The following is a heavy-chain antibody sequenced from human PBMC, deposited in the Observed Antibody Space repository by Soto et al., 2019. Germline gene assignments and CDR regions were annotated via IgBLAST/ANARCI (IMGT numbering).Heavy chain of an antibody. J-gene: IGHJ4*02. D-gene: IGHD3-22*01. V-gene: IGHV3-21*01. CDR3: ASESGGDYDDSSGMGY. Sequence: EVQLVESGGGLVKPGGSLRLSCAASGFTFSSYSMNWVRQAPGKGLEWVSSISSSSSYIYYADSVKGRFTISRDNAKNSLYLQMNSLRAEDTAVYYCASESGGDYDDSSGMGYWGQGTLVTVSS. CDR1: GFTFSSYS. CDR2: ISSSSSYI.